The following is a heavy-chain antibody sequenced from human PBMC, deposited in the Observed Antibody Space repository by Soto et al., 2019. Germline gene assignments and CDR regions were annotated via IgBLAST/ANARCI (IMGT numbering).Heavy chain of an antibody. Sequence: DVQLLESGGGLVQPGGSLRLSCAASGFTFRSYAMSWVRQAPGKGLEWVSGISGSGISTHYADSVKGRFTVSRDNSKNTLHLQMYSLRAEEAAVYHCAKEPVCPVWYFDLWGRGNLVTVSS. CDR3: AKEPVCPVWYFDL. CDR2: ISGSGIST. J-gene: IGHJ2*01. CDR1: GFTFRSYA. D-gene: IGHD3-16*01. V-gene: IGHV3-23*01.